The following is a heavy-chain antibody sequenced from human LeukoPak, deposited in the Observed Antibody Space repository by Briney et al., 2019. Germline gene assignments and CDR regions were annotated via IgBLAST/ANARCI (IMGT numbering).Heavy chain of an antibody. CDR3: ARDYYYDSSGYYPDAFDI. D-gene: IGHD3-22*01. CDR1: GGSISSYY. CDR2: IYYSGST. V-gene: IGHV4-59*01. Sequence: SETLSLTCTVSGGSISSYYWSWIRQPPGKGLEWIGYIYYSGSTNYDPSLKSRVTISVDTSKNQFSLKLSSVTAADTAVYYCARDYYYDSSGYYPDAFDIWGQGTMVTVSS. J-gene: IGHJ3*02.